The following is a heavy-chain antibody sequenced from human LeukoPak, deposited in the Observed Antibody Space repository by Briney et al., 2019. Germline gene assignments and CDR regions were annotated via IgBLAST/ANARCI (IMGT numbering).Heavy chain of an antibody. Sequence: GGSLRLSCAGSGFPFSNFGIHWVRQAPGKGLEWVAFIRFGRSNEYYADSVKGRFTISRDNSKESLYLQMNRLTTEDTGIYYCAKSRAPSADPDAFDVWGQGTMVTVSS. CDR1: GFPFSNFG. V-gene: IGHV3-30*02. CDR3: AKSRAPSADPDAFDV. J-gene: IGHJ3*01. D-gene: IGHD3-10*01. CDR2: IRFGRSNE.